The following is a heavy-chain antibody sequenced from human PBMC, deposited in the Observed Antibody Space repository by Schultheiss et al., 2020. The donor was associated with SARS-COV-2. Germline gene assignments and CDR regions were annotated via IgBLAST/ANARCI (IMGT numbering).Heavy chain of an antibody. CDR2: IYYSGRI. V-gene: IGHV4-59*08. CDR1: GDSIGSYY. CDR3: ARRRDWNDVFDY. D-gene: IGHD1-1*01. J-gene: IGHJ4*02. Sequence: SETLSLTCTVSGDSIGSYYWTWIRQPPGKGLEWIGNIYYSGRIFYNPSLKSRVTISVDKSKNQFSLKLTSVTAADTAVYYCARRRDWNDVFDYWGQGTLVTVSS.